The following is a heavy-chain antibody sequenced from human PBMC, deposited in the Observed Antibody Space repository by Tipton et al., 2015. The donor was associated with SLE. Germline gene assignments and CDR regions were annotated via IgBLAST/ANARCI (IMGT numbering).Heavy chain of an antibody. CDR3: AREESGGYWDY. CDR2: ISVYNGNT. CDR1: GYTFTSYG. J-gene: IGHJ4*02. D-gene: IGHD2-15*01. V-gene: IGHV1-18*01. Sequence: QSGAEVKKPGASVKVSCKASGYTFTSYGISWVRQAPGQGLEWMGWISVYNGNTNYAQKLQGRVTMTTDTSTSTVYMELSSLTSEDAAVYFCAREESGGYWDYWGQGILVTVSS.